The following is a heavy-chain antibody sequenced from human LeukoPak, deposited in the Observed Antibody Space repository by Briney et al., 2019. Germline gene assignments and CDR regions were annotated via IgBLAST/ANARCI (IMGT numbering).Heavy chain of an antibody. Sequence: GGSLRLSCAASGFPFSSYGMHWVRQAPGKGLEWVAFIRYDGSNKYYADSVKGRFTISRDNSKNTLYLHVNSLRAEDTAVYYCARDGNVDTAMGYYMDVWGKGTTVTVSS. CDR3: ARDGNVDTAMGYYMDV. J-gene: IGHJ6*03. V-gene: IGHV3-30*02. CDR1: GFPFSSYG. CDR2: IRYDGSNK. D-gene: IGHD5-18*01.